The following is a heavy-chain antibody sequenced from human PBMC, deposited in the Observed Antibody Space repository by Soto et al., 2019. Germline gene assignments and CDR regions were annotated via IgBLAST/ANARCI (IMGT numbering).Heavy chain of an antibody. Sequence: SETLSLTCTVSGGSISSYYWSWIRQPPGKGLEWIGYIYYSGSTNYNPSLKSRVTISVDTSKNQFSLKLSSVTAADTAVYYCARHFPGPRVEYQLLRPYYYYYGMDVWGQGTTVTVSS. CDR1: GGSISSYY. CDR2: IYYSGST. J-gene: IGHJ6*02. CDR3: ARHFPGPRVEYQLLRPYYYYYGMDV. V-gene: IGHV4-59*08. D-gene: IGHD2-2*01.